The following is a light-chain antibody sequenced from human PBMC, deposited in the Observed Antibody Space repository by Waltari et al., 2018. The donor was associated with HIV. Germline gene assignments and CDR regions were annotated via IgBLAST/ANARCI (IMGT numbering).Light chain of an antibody. Sequence: QSALTQPASVSGSPGQSITISCTGPSSDVGSYHLVSCYQQHPGKAPKVMIYDVNTRPSEVSNRFSGSKSGNTASLTISGLQAEDEAEYYCCSHAGSSIYFVFGTGTKVTVL. CDR2: DVN. CDR1: SSDVGSYHL. V-gene: IGLV2-23*02. CDR3: CSHAGSSIYFV. J-gene: IGLJ1*01.